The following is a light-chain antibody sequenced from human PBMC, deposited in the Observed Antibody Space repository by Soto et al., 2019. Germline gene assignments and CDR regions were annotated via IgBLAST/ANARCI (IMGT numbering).Light chain of an antibody. V-gene: IGLV1-40*01. CDR2: GNT. J-gene: IGLJ2*01. CDR3: QSYDSSLSGSV. CDR1: NSNIGAGYD. Sequence: QFVLTQPPSMSGAPGQRVTISCTGSNSNIGAGYDVHWYQQLPGTAPKLLLYGNTNRPSGVPDRFSGSKSGTSASLAITGLQADDEADYYCQSYDSSLSGSVFGGGTKLTVL.